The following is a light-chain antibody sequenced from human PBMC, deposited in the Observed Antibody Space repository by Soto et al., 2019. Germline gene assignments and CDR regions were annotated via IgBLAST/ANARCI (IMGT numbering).Light chain of an antibody. Sequence: QPPSVSAAPGQKVTISCSGSNSNIGKDYVSWYQQLPGTAPRLLIYDNDKRPSGIPDRFSGFKSGASATLGISGLQTGDEADYYCATWDNSLSAGVFGGGTKLTVL. J-gene: IGLJ2*01. CDR3: ATWDNSLSAGV. CDR2: DND. CDR1: NSNIGKDY. V-gene: IGLV1-51*01.